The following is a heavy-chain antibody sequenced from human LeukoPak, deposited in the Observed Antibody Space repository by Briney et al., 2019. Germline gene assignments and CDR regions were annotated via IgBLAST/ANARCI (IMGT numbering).Heavy chain of an antibody. CDR3: ARGRPHGNDY. CDR1: GFSFATYA. J-gene: IGHJ4*02. CDR2: IASDGSST. Sequence: GGSLRLSCAASGFSFATYAMTWVRQAPGKGLVWVSRIASDGSSTTYADSVKGRFSISRDNAKNTLYLQMNSLRVEDTAVYYCARGRPHGNDYWGQGTLVTVSS. V-gene: IGHV3-74*01. D-gene: IGHD4-23*01.